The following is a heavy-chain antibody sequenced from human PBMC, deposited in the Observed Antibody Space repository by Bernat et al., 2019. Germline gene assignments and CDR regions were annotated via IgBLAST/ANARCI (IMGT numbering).Heavy chain of an antibody. Sequence: QVQLVESGGGVVQPGRSLRLSCAASGFTFSSYGMHWVRQAPGKGLEWVAVISYDGSNKYYADSVKGRFTISRDNSKNTLYLQMNSLRAEDTAVYYCAKDQLRFLEWLFRHWGQGTLVTVSS. CDR2: ISYDGSNK. CDR1: GFTFSSYG. V-gene: IGHV3-30*18. CDR3: AKDQLRFLEWLFRH. D-gene: IGHD3-3*01. J-gene: IGHJ4*02.